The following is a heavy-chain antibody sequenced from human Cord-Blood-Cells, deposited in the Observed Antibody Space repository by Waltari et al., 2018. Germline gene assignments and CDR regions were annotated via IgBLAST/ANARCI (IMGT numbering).Heavy chain of an antibody. J-gene: IGHJ5*02. V-gene: IGHV3-53*01. CDR1: GFTVSSNY. CDR2: IYSGVGQ. Sequence: EVQLVESGGGLIQPVGSLRLSCAASGFTVSSNYIRWVRQAPGKGLGWVLVIYSGVGQYSSDSVKGRFTSSRDNSKNTLYLQMNSLRAEDTAVYYCARANSSSWYWFDPWGQGTLVTVSS. D-gene: IGHD6-13*01. CDR3: ARANSSSWYWFDP.